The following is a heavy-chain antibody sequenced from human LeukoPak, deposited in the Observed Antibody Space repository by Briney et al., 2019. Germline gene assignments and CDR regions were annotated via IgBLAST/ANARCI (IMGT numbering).Heavy chain of an antibody. J-gene: IGHJ4*02. CDR1: GGSISSYY. CDR2: IFYSGST. Sequence: SETLSLTCTVSGGSISSYYWSWIRQPPGKGLEWIGYIFYSGSTNYNPSLKSRVTISVDTSKNQFSLKLSSVTAADTAVYYCARSGEYGDYYYDYWGQGTLVTVSS. CDR3: ARSGEYGDYYYDY. D-gene: IGHD4-17*01. V-gene: IGHV4-59*01.